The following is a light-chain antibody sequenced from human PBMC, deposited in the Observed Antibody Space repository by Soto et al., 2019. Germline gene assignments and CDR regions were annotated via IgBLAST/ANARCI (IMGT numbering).Light chain of an antibody. V-gene: IGLV2-14*01. CDR3: SSYTSSSTLV. CDR1: SSDVGGYNY. Sequence: QSALTQPASVSGSPGQSITISCTGTSSDVGGYNYVSWYQQHPGKAPKLMIYDVSNRPSGVSNRFSGSKSGNTASLTISGVEVEDEVDYYCSSYTSSSTLVFGTGTKLTVL. CDR2: DVS. J-gene: IGLJ1*01.